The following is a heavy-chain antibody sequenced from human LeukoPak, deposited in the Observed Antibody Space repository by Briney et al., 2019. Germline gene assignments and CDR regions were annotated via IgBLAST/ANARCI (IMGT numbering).Heavy chain of an antibody. D-gene: IGHD3-22*01. CDR1: GFTFSSYS. CDR3: ARDPYIHYYDSSGEYYFDY. V-gene: IGHV3-21*01. CDR2: ISSSSSYI. Sequence: GGSPRLSCAASGFTFSSYSMNWVRQAPGKGLEWVSSISSSSSYIYYADSVKGRFTISRDNAKNSLYLQMNSLRAEDTAVYYCARDPYIHYYDSSGEYYFDYWGQGTLVTVSP. J-gene: IGHJ4*02.